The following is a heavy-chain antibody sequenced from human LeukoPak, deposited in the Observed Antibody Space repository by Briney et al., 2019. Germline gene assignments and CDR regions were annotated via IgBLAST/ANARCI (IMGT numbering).Heavy chain of an antibody. V-gene: IGHV3-23*01. CDR3: AAEYCNGATCYTGHSGHDY. CDR2: ISGSGGST. D-gene: IGHD2/OR15-2a*01. Sequence: GGSLRLSCAASGFTFSSYAMSWVRQAPGKGLEWVSAISGSGGSTYYADSVKGRFTISRDNSKNTLYLQMNSLRPEDSAVYYCAAEYCNGATCYTGHSGHDYWGQGTLVTVSS. J-gene: IGHJ4*02. CDR1: GFTFSSYA.